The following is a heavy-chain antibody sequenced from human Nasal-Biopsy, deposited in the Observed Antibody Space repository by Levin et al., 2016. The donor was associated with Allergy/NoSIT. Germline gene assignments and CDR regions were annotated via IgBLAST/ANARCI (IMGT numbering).Heavy chain of an antibody. J-gene: IGHJ6*02. V-gene: IGHV1-2*02. CDR1: EYPFSDYF. CDR2: INPNSGGT. CDR3: AREFGTTRPGDYYDGMDL. Sequence: ASVKVSCKASEYPFSDYFVHWVRQAPGVRQAPGQGLEWMGWINPNSGGTGYAPKFQGRVTLTRDTSSTTVHMELSGLRPDDTAVYYCAREFGTTRPGDYYDGMDLWGQGTTVTVSS. D-gene: IGHD1-1*01.